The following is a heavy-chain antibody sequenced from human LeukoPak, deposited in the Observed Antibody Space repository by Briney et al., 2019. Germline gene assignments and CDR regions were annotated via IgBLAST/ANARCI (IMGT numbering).Heavy chain of an antibody. V-gene: IGHV6-1*01. CDR3: ARDFRSDYSNCYFEY. CDR2: TYYRYKWHN. D-gene: IGHD4-11*01. Sequence: SQTLSPTCAIAADSVSINSAAWNWIRQSPSRGLEWLGRTYYRYKWHNDYAVSVKSRITINPDTSKNQFSLQLNPVTPEDTAVYYCARDFRSDYSNCYFEYWGQGTLVTVSS. J-gene: IGHJ4*02. CDR1: ADSVSINSAA.